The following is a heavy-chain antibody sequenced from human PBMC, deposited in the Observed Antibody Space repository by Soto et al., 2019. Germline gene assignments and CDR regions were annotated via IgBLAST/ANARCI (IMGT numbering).Heavy chain of an antibody. CDR2: IYHSGST. CDR1: GGSISSSNW. V-gene: IGHV4-4*02. D-gene: IGHD5-12*01. Sequence: LSLTCAVSGGSISSSNWWSWVRQPPGKGLEWIGEIYHSGSTNYNPSLKSRVTISVDKSKNQFSLKLSSVTAADTAVYYCARDRGYSGYDRRRFDYWGQGTLVTVSS. J-gene: IGHJ4*02. CDR3: ARDRGYSGYDRRRFDY.